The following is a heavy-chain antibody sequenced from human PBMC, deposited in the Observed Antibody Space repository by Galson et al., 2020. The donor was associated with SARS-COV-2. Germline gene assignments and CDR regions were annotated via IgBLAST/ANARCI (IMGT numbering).Heavy chain of an antibody. Sequence: GESLKISCAASGFTLSSYAMHWVRQAPGKGLEWVAVISYDGSNTYYADSVKGRFTISRDNSKNTLYLQMNSLRAEDTAVYYCARDRLTAYFDYWGQGTLVTVSS. V-gene: IGHV3-30*04. J-gene: IGHJ4*02. CDR1: GFTLSSYA. CDR2: ISYDGSNT. D-gene: IGHD3-16*01. CDR3: ARDRLTAYFDY.